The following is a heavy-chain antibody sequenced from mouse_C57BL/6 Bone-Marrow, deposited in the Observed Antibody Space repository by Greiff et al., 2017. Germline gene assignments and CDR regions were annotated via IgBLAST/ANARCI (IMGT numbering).Heavy chain of an antibody. D-gene: IGHD1-1*01. J-gene: IGHJ2*01. V-gene: IGHV1-80*01. CDR2: IYPRSGNT. Sequence: QVQLQQSGAELVKPGASVKISCKASGYAFSSYWMNWVKQRPGKGLEWIGEIYPRSGNTYYNEKFKGKATLTADKSSSTAYMELRSLTSEDSAVYFCARWGVVATLYYFDYWGQGTTLTVSS. CDR1: GYAFSSYW. CDR3: ARWGVVATLYYFDY.